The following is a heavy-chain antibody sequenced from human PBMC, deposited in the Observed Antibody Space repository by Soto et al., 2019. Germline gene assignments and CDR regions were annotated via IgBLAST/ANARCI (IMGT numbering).Heavy chain of an antibody. J-gene: IGHJ6*02. V-gene: IGHV3-73*01. Sequence: DVQLVESGGGLVQPGGSLKLSCAASGFTFSGSAMHWVRQASGEGLEWVGRIRSKAHNYATEYGASVKGRFTISRDDSKNTAYLHMNSLKTEDTAVYYCTRVEPTYSGMDVWGQGTTVIVSS. CDR1: GFTFSGSA. CDR3: TRVEPTYSGMDV. CDR2: IRSKAHNYAT.